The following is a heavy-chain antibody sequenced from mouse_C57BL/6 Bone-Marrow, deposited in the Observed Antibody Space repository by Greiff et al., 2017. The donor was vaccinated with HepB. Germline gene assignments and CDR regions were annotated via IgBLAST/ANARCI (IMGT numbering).Heavy chain of an antibody. D-gene: IGHD1-1*01. J-gene: IGHJ2*01. CDR3: VITTVVADFDY. V-gene: IGHV1-69*01. CDR1: GYTFTSYW. CDR2: IDPSDSYT. Sequence: VQLQQPGAELVMPGASVKLSCKASGYTFTSYWMHWVKQRPGQGLEWIGEIDPSDSYTNYNQKFKGKSTLTVDKSSSTAYMQLSSLTSEDSAVYYCVITTVVADFDYWGQGTTLTVSS.